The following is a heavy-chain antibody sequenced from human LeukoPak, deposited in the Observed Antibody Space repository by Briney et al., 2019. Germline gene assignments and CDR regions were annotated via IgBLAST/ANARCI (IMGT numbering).Heavy chain of an antibody. CDR3: ARARGLGIADEYNWFDP. Sequence: PSETLSLTCAVSGYSISSGYYWGWIRPPPGKGLEWIGIIYHSGSTYYNPSLKSRVTISVDTSKNQFSLKLSSVTAADTAVYYCARARGLGIADEYNWFDPWGQGTLVTVSS. J-gene: IGHJ5*02. D-gene: IGHD6-13*01. CDR2: IYHSGST. CDR1: GYSISSGYY. V-gene: IGHV4-38-2*01.